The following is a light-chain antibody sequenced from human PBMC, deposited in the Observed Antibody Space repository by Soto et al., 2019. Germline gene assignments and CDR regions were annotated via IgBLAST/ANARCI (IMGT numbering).Light chain of an antibody. CDR3: QQRRNWPPECT. CDR2: DAF. CDR1: QSVGSY. J-gene: IGKJ2*02. Sequence: EILRMQSPSTLYLSPGEGVTLSCRASQSVGSYLAWYQQKPGQAPRLLIYDAFNRAAGIPDRFTGSGSGTDFTLSISSLEPEDFAVYYGQQRRNWPPECTFRQGSKVELK. V-gene: IGKV3-11*01.